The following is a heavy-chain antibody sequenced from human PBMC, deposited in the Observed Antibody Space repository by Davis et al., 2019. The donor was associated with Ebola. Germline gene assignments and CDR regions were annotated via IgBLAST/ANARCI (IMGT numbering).Heavy chain of an antibody. Sequence: SVKVSCKASGGTFSSYAISWVRQAPGQGLEWMGGIIPIFGTPNYAQKFQGRVTITADKSTSTAYMELSSLRSEDTAVYYCARDLHCSSTSCPMDYGMDVWGQGTTVTVSS. V-gene: IGHV1-69*06. CDR2: IIPIFGTP. D-gene: IGHD2-2*01. CDR1: GGTFSSYA. CDR3: ARDLHCSSTSCPMDYGMDV. J-gene: IGHJ6*02.